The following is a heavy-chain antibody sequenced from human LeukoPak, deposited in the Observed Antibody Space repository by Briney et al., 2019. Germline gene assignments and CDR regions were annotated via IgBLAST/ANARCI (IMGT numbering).Heavy chain of an antibody. CDR2: ISYDGSNK. CDR1: GFTLSSYA. CDR3: ARRRSSFDY. J-gene: IGHJ4*02. Sequence: GGSLRLSCAASGFTLSSYAMRWVRQAPGKGLEWVAVISYDGSNKYYADSVKGRFTISRDNSKNTLYLQMNSLRAEDTAVYYCARRRSSFDYWAREPWSPSPQ. V-gene: IGHV3-30-3*01. D-gene: IGHD6-6*01.